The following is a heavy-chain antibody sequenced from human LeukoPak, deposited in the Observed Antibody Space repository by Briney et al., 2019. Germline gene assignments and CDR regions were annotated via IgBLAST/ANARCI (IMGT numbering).Heavy chain of an antibody. CDR2: ATWDGGET. V-gene: IGHV3-43*01. Sequence: GGSLRLSCVASGFKFDDFSMHWVRQAPGKGLEWVALATWDGGETYYGDSVKGRFTISRDNSKNSLYLEMNSLRAEDTALYYCAKDLGFNWNGGVLESWGRGTLVTVSS. CDR1: GFKFDDFS. CDR3: AKDLGFNWNGGVLES. D-gene: IGHD3-16*01. J-gene: IGHJ4*02.